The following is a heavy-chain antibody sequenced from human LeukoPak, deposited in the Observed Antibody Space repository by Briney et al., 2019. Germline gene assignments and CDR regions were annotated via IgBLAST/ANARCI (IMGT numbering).Heavy chain of an antibody. CDR3: ASRAGKPGNTPWCFDY. J-gene: IGHJ4*02. Sequence: GGSLRLSCAASGFTFNNYWMTWVRQAPGKGPEWVANIRQDGSETNYVDSVWGRFTIARDNTKNSLYLQMTSLRGEDTAVYYCASRAGKPGNTPWCFDYWGQGALVTVSS. V-gene: IGHV3-7*01. CDR1: GFTFNNYW. CDR2: IRQDGSET. D-gene: IGHD1-7*01.